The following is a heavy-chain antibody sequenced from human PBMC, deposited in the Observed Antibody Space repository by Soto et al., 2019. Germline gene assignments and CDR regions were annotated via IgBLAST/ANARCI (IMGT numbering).Heavy chain of an antibody. CDR1: GFSLSSSGVS. J-gene: IGHJ3*01. CDR2: IYWDDDK. V-gene: IGHV2-5*02. D-gene: IGHD2-15*01. CDR3: THSNRYSAFDF. Sequence: QITLKESGPMLVKPTQTLTLTCTFSGFSLSSSGVSVGWIRQPPGKALEWLAHIYWDDDKRYSPSLKHRLIITKDTSKNQVTLTMTDMDPVDIATFYCTHSNRYSAFDFWGQGTMVAVSS.